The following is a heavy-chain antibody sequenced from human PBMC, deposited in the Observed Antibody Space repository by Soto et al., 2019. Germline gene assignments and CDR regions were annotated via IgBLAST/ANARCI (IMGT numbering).Heavy chain of an antibody. V-gene: IGHV1-46*03. CDR2: INPSGGST. CDR1: GYTFTNYG. Sequence: ASVKVSCKASGYTFTNYGISWVRQAPGQGLEWMGIINPSGGSTSYAQKFQGRVTMTRDTSTSTVYMELSSLRSEDTAVYYCALTAGPHYWGQGTLVTVSS. J-gene: IGHJ4*02. CDR3: ALTAGPHY.